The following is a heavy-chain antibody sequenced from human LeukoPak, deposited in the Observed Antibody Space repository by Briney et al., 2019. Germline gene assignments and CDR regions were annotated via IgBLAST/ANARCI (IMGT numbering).Heavy chain of an antibody. D-gene: IGHD2-15*01. J-gene: IGHJ6*03. CDR1: GGSISTSSYY. V-gene: IGHV3-21*01. CDR2: ISSSSSYI. CDR3: ARGGGYCSGGSCYSRNYYYYYMDV. Sequence: PSETLSLTCTVSGGSISTSSYYWGWVRQAPGEGLEWVSSISSSSSYIYYADSVKGRFTISRDNAKNSLYLQMNSLRAEDTAVYYCARGGGYCSGGSCYSRNYYYYYMDVWGKGTTVTVSS.